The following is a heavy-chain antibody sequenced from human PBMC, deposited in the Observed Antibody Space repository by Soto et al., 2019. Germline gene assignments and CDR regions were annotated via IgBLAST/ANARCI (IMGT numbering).Heavy chain of an antibody. D-gene: IGHD3-10*01. J-gene: IGHJ4*02. V-gene: IGHV3-33*01. CDR2: IWYDGSNK. Sequence: QVQLVESGGGVVQPGRSLRLSCAASGFTFSSYGMHWVRQAPGKGLEWVAVIWYDGSNKYYADSVKGRFTISRDNSKNTLYLQMNSLRAEDTAVYCCARDMGDQALLDYWGQGTLVTVSS. CDR3: ARDMGDQALLDY. CDR1: GFTFSSYG.